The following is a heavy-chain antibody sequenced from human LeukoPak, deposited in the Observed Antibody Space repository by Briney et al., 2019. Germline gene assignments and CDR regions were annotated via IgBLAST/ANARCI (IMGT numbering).Heavy chain of an antibody. CDR3: ARGAESYNFGD. D-gene: IGHD5-24*01. CDR1: GYTFTGYY. V-gene: IGHV1-2*02. J-gene: IGHJ4*02. CDR2: INPNSGGT. Sequence: ASVKVSCKASGYTFTGYYMHWVRQAPGQGLEWMGWINPNSGGTNYAQKFQGRVTMTRDMSTSTVYMELSSLRSEDTAVYYCARGAESYNFGDWGQGTLVTVSS.